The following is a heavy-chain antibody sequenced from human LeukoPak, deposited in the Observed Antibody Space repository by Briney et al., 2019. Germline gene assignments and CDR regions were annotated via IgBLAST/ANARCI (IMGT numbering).Heavy chain of an antibody. CDR3: AKSSYYDTSCSYSEYYCDY. D-gene: IGHD3-22*01. CDR1: GYTFSSYA. J-gene: IGHJ4*02. V-gene: IGHV3-23*01. Sequence: GGSLRLSCAACGYTFSSYAMSWVRHAPGKGLEGVSVISCSCCSTFYADSVKDRFTISRDNSKNTLYLQMNRLISEDTAVYYCAKSSYYDTSCSYSEYYCDYWGQGGLVTV. CDR2: ISCSCCST.